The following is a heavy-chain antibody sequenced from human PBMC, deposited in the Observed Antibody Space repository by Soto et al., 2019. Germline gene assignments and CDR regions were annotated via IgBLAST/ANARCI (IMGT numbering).Heavy chain of an antibody. V-gene: IGHV1-46*01. J-gene: IGHJ5*02. D-gene: IGHD2-15*01. CDR2: INPSGGST. CDR1: GYTFTSYY. CDR3: CMGYCCGGSCASGGWFDP. Sequence: SVKVSCKASGYTFTSYYMHWVRQAPGQGLEWMGIINPSGGSTSYAQKFQGRVTMTRDTSTSTVYMELSSLRSEDTAVYYCCMGYCCGGSCASGGWFDPWGQGTLVTVSS.